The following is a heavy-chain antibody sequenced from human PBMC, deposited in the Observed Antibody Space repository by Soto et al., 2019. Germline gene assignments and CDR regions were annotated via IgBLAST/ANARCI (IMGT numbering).Heavy chain of an antibody. J-gene: IGHJ4*02. CDR3: AKARYSIYRYFGY. V-gene: IGHV3-23*01. CDR2: ISGSGGST. Sequence: HPGVSMRLSYAASGFTFSSYAMSWVRQAPGKGLEWVSAISGSGGSTFYADSVKGRFTISRDNTKNTLYLQMNSLRAEDTAVYYCAKARYSIYRYFGYWGQGILVTVS. CDR1: GFTFSSYA. D-gene: IGHD4-4*01.